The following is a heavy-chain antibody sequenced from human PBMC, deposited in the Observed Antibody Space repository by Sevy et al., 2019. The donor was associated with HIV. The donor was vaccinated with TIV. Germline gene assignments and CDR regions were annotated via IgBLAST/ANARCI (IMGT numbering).Heavy chain of an antibody. CDR1: GGSFSGYY. CDR3: ARGSNPPEDYYGSGSYAWFDP. CDR2: INHSGST. D-gene: IGHD3-10*01. V-gene: IGHV4-34*01. Sequence: SETLSLTCAVYGGSFSGYYWSWIRQPPGKGLEWIGEINHSGSTNYNPSLKSRVTISVDTSKNQFSLKLSSVTAADKAVYYCARGSNPPEDYYGSGSYAWFDPWGQGTLVTVSS. J-gene: IGHJ5*02.